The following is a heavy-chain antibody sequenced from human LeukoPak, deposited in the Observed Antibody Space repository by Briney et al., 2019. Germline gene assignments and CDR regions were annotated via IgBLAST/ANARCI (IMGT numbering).Heavy chain of an antibody. CDR2: ISGSSSTT. D-gene: IGHD2-2*01. V-gene: IGHV3-23*01. Sequence: GGSLRLSCAASGFTFSSYAMSWVRQAPGKGLEWVSAISGSSSTTFYADSVKGRFTISRDNSMDTLFLQMNSLRAEDTALYYCAKGMEWVVVPAALDVWGQGTTVTVSS. CDR1: GFTFSSYA. CDR3: AKGMEWVVVPAALDV. J-gene: IGHJ6*02.